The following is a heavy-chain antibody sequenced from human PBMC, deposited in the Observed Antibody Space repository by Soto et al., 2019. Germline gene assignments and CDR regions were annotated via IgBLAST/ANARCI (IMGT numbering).Heavy chain of an antibody. CDR2: IYYSGST. CDR3: ARLGPYGSGSYSFRYNCFDP. CDR1: GDSISSSSYY. J-gene: IGHJ5*02. D-gene: IGHD3-10*01. Sequence: SETLSLTCTVSGDSISSSSYYWGWIRQPPGKGLEWIGSIYYSGSTYYNPSLKSRVTISVDTSKNHFSLKLSSVTAEDTAIYKFARLGPYGSGSYSFRYNCFDPWGQGTLVTVSS. V-gene: IGHV4-39*02.